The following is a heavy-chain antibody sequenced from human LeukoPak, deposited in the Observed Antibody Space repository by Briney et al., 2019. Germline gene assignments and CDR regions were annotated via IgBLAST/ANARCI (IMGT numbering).Heavy chain of an antibody. V-gene: IGHV1-18*01. J-gene: IGHJ6*03. CDR1: GYTFTSYG. CDR2: ISAYNGNT. D-gene: IGHD2-8*01. Sequence: ASVKVSCKASGYTFTSYGISWVRQAPGQGLEWMGWISAYNGNTNYAQKLQGRVTMTTDTSTSTAYMELRSLRSGDTAVYYCARGDCTNGVCYYMDVWGKGTTVTVSS. CDR3: ARGDCTNGVCYYMDV.